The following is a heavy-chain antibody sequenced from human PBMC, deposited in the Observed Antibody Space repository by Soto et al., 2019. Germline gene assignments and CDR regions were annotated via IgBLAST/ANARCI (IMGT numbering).Heavy chain of an antibody. CDR3: AKDLGFYGDYATRYYYYGMDV. CDR2: ISYDGSNK. V-gene: IGHV3-30*18. J-gene: IGHJ6*02. Sequence: WGSLRLSCAASGFTFSSYGMHCVRQAPCRGLEWVAFISYDGSNKYYADSVKGRFTISRDNSKNTLYLQMNSLRAEDTAVYYCAKDLGFYGDYATRYYYYGMDVWGQGTTVTVSS. CDR1: GFTFSSYG. D-gene: IGHD4-17*01.